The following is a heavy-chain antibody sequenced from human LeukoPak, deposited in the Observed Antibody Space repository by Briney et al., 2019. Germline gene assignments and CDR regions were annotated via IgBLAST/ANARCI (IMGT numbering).Heavy chain of an antibody. D-gene: IGHD6-13*01. CDR2: ITSSGSYI. Sequence: GGSLRLSCAASGFTFSNYSMNWVRQAPGKGLEWVSSITSSGSYIYYADSVKGRFTISRDNSKNTLYLQMNSLRAEDTAVYYCAKVGLSSSYAYCGQGTLVTVSS. V-gene: IGHV3-21*04. CDR1: GFTFSNYS. J-gene: IGHJ4*02. CDR3: AKVGLSSSYAY.